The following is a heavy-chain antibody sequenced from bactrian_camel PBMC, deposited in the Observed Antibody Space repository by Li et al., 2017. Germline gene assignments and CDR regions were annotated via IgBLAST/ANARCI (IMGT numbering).Heavy chain of an antibody. J-gene: IGHJ6*01. Sequence: HVQLVESGGGLVQPGGSLRLSCAASGFTFGNFYMSWVRQAPGKGLEWVSTIHTETGGKYYRDSVEGRFTISRDNAKNTMYLHMSSLEPEDTAVYYCAAQSDFGFWGQGTQVTVS. CDR1: GFTFGNFY. CDR2: IHTETGGK. V-gene: IGHV3-2*01. CDR3: AAQSDFGF.